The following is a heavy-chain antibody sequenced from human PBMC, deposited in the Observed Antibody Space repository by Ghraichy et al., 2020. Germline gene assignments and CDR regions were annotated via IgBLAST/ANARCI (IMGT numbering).Heavy chain of an antibody. D-gene: IGHD3-22*01. CDR3: ARVTFYYDSSGRTEGAFDI. CDR2: IYSGGST. CDR1: GFTVSSNY. V-gene: IGHV3-53*01. Sequence: GESLNISCAASGFTVSSNYMSWVRQAPGKGLEWVSVIYSGGSTYYADSVKGRFTISRDNSKNTLYLQMNSLRAEDTAVYYCARVTFYYDSSGRTEGAFDIWGQGTMVTVSS. J-gene: IGHJ3*02.